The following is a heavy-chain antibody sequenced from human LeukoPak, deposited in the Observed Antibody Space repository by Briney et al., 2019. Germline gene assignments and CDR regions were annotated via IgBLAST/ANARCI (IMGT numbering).Heavy chain of an antibody. D-gene: IGHD4-17*01. CDR1: GFTFSDFG. Sequence: GGSLRLSCAAPGFTFSDFGMHWVRQAPGKGLEWVALVRSDGTSKYYADSVKGRFTISRDNSKNTLYLQMNSLRAEDTAVYYCAKDRDDYGDDCWGQGILVTVST. J-gene: IGHJ4*02. CDR3: AKDRDDYGDDC. CDR2: VRSDGTSK. V-gene: IGHV3-30*02.